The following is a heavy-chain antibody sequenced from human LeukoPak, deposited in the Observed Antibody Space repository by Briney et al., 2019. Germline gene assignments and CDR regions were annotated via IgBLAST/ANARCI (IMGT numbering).Heavy chain of an antibody. D-gene: IGHD3-16*01. Sequence: GGSLRLSCAASGFTFSSYAMHWVRQAPRKGLEWVAVISYDGSNKYYADSVKGRFTISRDNSKNTLYLQMNSLRAEDTAVYYCAVGYFDYWGQGTLVTVSS. CDR2: ISYDGSNK. J-gene: IGHJ4*02. CDR1: GFTFSSYA. CDR3: AVGYFDY. V-gene: IGHV3-30*04.